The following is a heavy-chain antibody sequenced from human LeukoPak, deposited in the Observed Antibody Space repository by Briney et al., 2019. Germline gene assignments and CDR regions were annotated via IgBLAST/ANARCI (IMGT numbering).Heavy chain of an antibody. J-gene: IGHJ4*02. V-gene: IGHV4-59*08. CDR2: AYHTGHT. D-gene: IGHD6-19*01. CDR3: ARHPFSAPFDY. Sequence: QSSETLSLTCTVSGGSISSYYWSWIRQPPGKGLEWIGYAYHTGHTHYNPSLKSRVTISLDTSKSQVSLKVNSVTAADTAVYYCARHPFSAPFDYWGQGTLVTVSS. CDR1: GGSISSYY.